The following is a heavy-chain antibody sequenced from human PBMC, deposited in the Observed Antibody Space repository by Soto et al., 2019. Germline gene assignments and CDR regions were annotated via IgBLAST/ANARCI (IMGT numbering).Heavy chain of an antibody. CDR2: IYYSGST. V-gene: IGHV4-31*03. CDR3: ARAVVGYYYGMDV. J-gene: IGHJ6*02. D-gene: IGHD2-15*01. CDR1: GGSISSGGYY. Sequence: NPSETLSLTCTVSGGSISSGGYYWSWIRQHPGKGLEWIGYIYYSGSTYYNPSLKSRVTISVDTSKNQFSLKLSSVTAADTAVYYCARAVVGYYYGMDVWGQGTTVTVSS.